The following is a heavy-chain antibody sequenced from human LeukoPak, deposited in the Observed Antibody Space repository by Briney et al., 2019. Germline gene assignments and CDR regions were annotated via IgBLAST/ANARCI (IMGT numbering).Heavy chain of an antibody. V-gene: IGHV4-30-2*01. J-gene: IGHJ5*02. CDR2: IYHSGST. CDR3: ARARYYYDSSGYYYWFDP. CDR1: GGSISSGGYS. D-gene: IGHD3-22*01. Sequence: SQTLSLTCAVSGGSISSGGYSWSWLRQPPGKGLEWIVYIYHSGSTYYNPSLKSRVTISVDKSKNQFSLKLSSVTAADTAVYYCARARYYYDSSGYYYWFDPWGQGTLVTVSS.